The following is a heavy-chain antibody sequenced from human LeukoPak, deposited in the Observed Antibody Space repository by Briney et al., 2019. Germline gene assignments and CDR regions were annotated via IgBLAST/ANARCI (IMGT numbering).Heavy chain of an antibody. CDR1: GFTFSSYA. D-gene: IGHD1-14*01. Sequence: PGSCLRLSCAASGFTFSSYAMHSVRQAPGKGLGWVAVISYDGSNKYYADSVKGRFTISRDNSKNPLYLQMNSLRAEDTAVYYCARARSIDYWGQGTLVTVSS. CDR2: ISYDGSNK. J-gene: IGHJ4*02. CDR3: ARARSIDY. V-gene: IGHV3-30-3*01.